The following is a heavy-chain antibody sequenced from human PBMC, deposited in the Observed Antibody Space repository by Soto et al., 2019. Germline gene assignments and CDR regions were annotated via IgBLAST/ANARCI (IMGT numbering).Heavy chain of an antibody. J-gene: IGHJ4*02. CDR3: ARDKITGLFDY. CDR1: GGSFSGYY. D-gene: IGHD2-8*02. CDR2: INHSGST. Sequence: PXXTLSLTCAVYGGSFSGYYWTWIRQPPGTGLEWIGEINHSGSTNYNPSLKSRVTISVDTSKNQFSLKLTYVTAADTAVYYCARDKITGLFDYWGQGTLVTVSS. V-gene: IGHV4-34*01.